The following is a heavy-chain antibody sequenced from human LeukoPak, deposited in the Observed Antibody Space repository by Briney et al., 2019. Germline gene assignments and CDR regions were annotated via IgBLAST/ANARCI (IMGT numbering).Heavy chain of an antibody. J-gene: IGHJ4*02. V-gene: IGHV1-18*01. CDR3: ARGIIGYYFDY. D-gene: IGHD2-15*01. CDR2: ISAYGNT. Sequence: ASVKVSCKTSGYTFTIYGISWVRQAPGQELEWMGLISAYGNTNYAQNLHGRVTMTTDTSTSTAYMELRSLRSDDTAVYYCARGIIGYYFDYWGQGTLVTVSS. CDR1: GYTFTIYG.